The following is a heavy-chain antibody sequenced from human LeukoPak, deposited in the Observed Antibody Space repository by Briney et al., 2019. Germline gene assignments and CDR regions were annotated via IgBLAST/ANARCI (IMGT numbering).Heavy chain of an antibody. CDR3: ARHAVYAGSGWAFDY. J-gene: IGHJ4*02. V-gene: IGHV4-59*08. CDR2: IYYTGSGST. Sequence: SETLSLTCTVSGGSISPYYWSWIRQPPGKGLEWIGYIYYTGSGSTSHNPSLKSRVTISVDTSKNQFFLNLNSVTAVDTAVYYCARHAVYAGSGWAFDYWGQGTLVTVPS. CDR1: GGSISPYY. D-gene: IGHD6-19*01.